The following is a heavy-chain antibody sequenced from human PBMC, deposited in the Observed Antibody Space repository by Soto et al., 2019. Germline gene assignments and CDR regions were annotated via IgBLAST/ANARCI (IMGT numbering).Heavy chain of an antibody. D-gene: IGHD2-8*02. CDR3: ATDRTPPLSLSPSSQAIKNLLVGQCFDS. Sequence: EVQLLESGGGLVQPGGSLRLCCAASGFAFHTHALSWVRQAPGKGLEWVSGISGSGVTTYYADSVRGRFTITRDNSKNTVTLQMKSLRAEDTAVCYCATDRTPPLSLSPSSQAIKNLLVGQCFDSWGQGTLVTVSS. V-gene: IGHV3-23*01. CDR2: ISGSGVTT. CDR1: GFAFHTHA. J-gene: IGHJ4*02.